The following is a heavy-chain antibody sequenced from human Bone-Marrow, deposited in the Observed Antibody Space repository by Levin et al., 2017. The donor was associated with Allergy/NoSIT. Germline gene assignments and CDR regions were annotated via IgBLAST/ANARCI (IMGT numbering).Heavy chain of an antibody. CDR2: ISGTGSSI. CDR3: VRSPAHNWYLDY. Sequence: GGSLRLSCVGSGFTFSSFEMNWVRQAPGKGLEWISYISGTGSSIRYADSVRGRVIISRDNPKNSVFLQMDSLRAEDTAVYYCVRSPAHNWYLDYWGQGTLVTVSS. J-gene: IGHJ4*02. D-gene: IGHD1-1*01. CDR1: GFTFSSFE. V-gene: IGHV3-48*03.